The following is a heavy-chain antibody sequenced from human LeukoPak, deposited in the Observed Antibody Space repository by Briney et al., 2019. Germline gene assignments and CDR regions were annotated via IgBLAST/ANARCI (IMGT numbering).Heavy chain of an antibody. J-gene: IGHJ4*02. CDR3: AKSQVGSSSSGFDY. Sequence: PGGSLRLSCAASGFTFSSYAMSWVRQAPGKGLEWDSAISGSGGSTYYADSVKGRFTISRDNSKNTLYLQMNSLRAEDTAVYYCAKSQVGSSSSGFDYWGQGTLVTVSS. CDR1: GFTFSSYA. D-gene: IGHD6-6*01. V-gene: IGHV3-23*01. CDR2: ISGSGGST.